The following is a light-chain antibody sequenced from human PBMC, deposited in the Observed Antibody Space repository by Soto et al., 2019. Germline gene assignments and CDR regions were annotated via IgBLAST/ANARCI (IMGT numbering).Light chain of an antibody. CDR2: DVS. CDR1: SSDVGGYNY. V-gene: IGLV2-11*01. CDR3: CSYAGSYTWV. J-gene: IGLJ3*02. Sequence: QSALTQPRSVSGSPRQSVTISCTGTSSDVGGYNYVSWYQHHPGKAPKLMIYDVSKRPSGVPDRFSGSKSGNTASLTISGLQTEDEADYYCCSYAGSYTWVFGGGTKVTVL.